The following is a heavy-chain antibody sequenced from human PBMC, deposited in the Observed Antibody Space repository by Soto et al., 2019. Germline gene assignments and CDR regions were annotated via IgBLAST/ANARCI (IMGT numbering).Heavy chain of an antibody. CDR3: ARGRRIQLWLRPFDY. V-gene: IGHV4-34*01. D-gene: IGHD5-18*01. CDR2: INHSGST. CDR1: GGSFSGYY. J-gene: IGHJ4*02. Sequence: PSATLSLTCAVYGGSFSGYYWSWLRPPPGKGLEWIGEINHSGSTNYNPSLKSRVTISVDTSKNQFSLKLSSVTAADTAVYYCARGRRIQLWLRPFDYWGQGTLVTVSS.